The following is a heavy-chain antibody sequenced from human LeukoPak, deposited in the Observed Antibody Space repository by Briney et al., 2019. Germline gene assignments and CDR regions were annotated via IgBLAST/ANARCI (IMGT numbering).Heavy chain of an antibody. CDR2: MYYSGST. CDR3: ARPYYYDSRIDP. J-gene: IGHJ5*02. V-gene: IGHV4-30-4*01. D-gene: IGHD3-22*01. Sequence: SQTLSLTCTVSGGSLSSGDYYWSWIRQPPGKGLEWIAYMYYSGSTYYNPSLKSRVTMSADTSKNQLSLKLSSVTAADTAVYYCARPYYYDSRIDPWGQGILVTVSS. CDR1: GGSLSSGDYY.